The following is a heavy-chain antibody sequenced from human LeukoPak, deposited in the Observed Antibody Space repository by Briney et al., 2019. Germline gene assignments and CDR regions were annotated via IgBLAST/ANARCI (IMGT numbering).Heavy chain of an antibody. CDR3: ARYGSGSNPPLDY. CDR2: INPKNGDT. J-gene: IGHJ4*02. D-gene: IGHD3-10*01. V-gene: IGHV1-2*02. Sequence: ASVEVSCKASANTFTDYLMHWVRQAPGQGLEWMGWINPKNGDTKYAQQFQGRVTMTRDTSISTSYMELSSLRSDDTALYYCARYGSGSNPPLDYWGQGTLVTVSS. CDR1: ANTFTDYL.